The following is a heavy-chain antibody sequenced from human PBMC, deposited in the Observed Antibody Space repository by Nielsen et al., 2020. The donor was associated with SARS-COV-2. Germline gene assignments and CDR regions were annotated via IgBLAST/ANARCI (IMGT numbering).Heavy chain of an antibody. Sequence: ASVKVSCKASGYTFTSYYMHWVRQAPGQGLEWMGIINPSGGSTSYAQKFQGRVTMTRDTSTSTVYMELSSLRSDDTAVYYCAIYYDYVWGSYRYVDYGMDVWGQGTTVTVSS. D-gene: IGHD3-16*02. CDR3: AIYYDYVWGSYRYVDYGMDV. J-gene: IGHJ6*02. V-gene: IGHV1-46*01. CDR1: GYTFTSYY. CDR2: INPSGGST.